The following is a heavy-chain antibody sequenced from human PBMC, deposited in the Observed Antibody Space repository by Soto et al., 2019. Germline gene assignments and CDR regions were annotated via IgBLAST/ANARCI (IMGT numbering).Heavy chain of an antibody. Sequence: QVQLQESGPGLLKPSETLSLTCTVSGGSISSYFYIWVRQLPGKGLEWIGSVYYTGTTDYNPSLKSRVTISVDTSKTQFSLNLRSVTAAVTAVYYCARDLAAVPRGFDYWGRGTLVTVSS. CDR1: GGSISSYF. J-gene: IGHJ4*02. CDR2: VYYTGTT. CDR3: ARDLAAVPRGFDY. V-gene: IGHV4-59*01. D-gene: IGHD6-13*01.